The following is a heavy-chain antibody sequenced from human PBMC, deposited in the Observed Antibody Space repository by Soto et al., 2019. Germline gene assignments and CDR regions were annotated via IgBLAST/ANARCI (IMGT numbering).Heavy chain of an antibody. D-gene: IGHD2-21*02. Sequence: QVQLVQSGAEVKKPGASVRISCRASGYSFTSTYVHWVRQAPGQGPEWMGIINPAGGTTYYAQKSQGRLTMTSDTSTDTVFMDLNDLTSEDTAVYFCALKVVTYYDNWGQGTLLTVSS. J-gene: IGHJ4*02. V-gene: IGHV1-46*01. CDR3: ALKVVTYYDN. CDR2: INPAGGTT. CDR1: GYSFTSTY.